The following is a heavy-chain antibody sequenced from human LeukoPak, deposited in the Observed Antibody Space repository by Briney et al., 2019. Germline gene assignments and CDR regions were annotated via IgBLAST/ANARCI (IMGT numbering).Heavy chain of an antibody. V-gene: IGHV5-51*01. D-gene: IGHD5-12*01. Sequence: GESLKISCKGSGYSFTSYWIGWVCQMPGKGLEWMGIIYPGDSDTRYSPSFQGQVTISADKSISTAYLQWSSLKASDTAMYYCARQNSGYDFRSAFDIWGQGTMVTVSS. CDR3: ARQNSGYDFRSAFDI. CDR1: GYSFTSYW. CDR2: IYPGDSDT. J-gene: IGHJ3*02.